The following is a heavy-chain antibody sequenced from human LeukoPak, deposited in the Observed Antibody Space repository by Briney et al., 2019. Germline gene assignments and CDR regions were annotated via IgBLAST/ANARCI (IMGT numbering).Heavy chain of an antibody. J-gene: IGHJ4*02. Sequence: PGGSLRLSCVASGFTFSVYSMNWVRQAPGKGLEWVSYISPSSSDIFYADSVKGRFTISRDNAKNSLYLQMNSLGDEDTAVYYCARAAYASSPDYWGQGTLVTVSS. CDR3: ARAAYASSPDY. CDR2: ISPSSSDI. CDR1: GFTFSVYS. D-gene: IGHD2-2*01. V-gene: IGHV3-48*02.